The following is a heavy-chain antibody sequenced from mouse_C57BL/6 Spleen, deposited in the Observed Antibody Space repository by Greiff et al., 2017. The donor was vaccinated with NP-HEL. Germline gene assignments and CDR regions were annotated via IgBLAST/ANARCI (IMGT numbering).Heavy chain of an antibody. CDR1: GFTFSSYA. CDR3: TREALRPHIYFDY. J-gene: IGHJ2*01. Sequence: EVQLQQSGEGLVKPGGSLKLSCAASGFTFSSYAMSWVRQTPEKRLEWVAYISSGGDYIYYADTVKGRFTISRDNARNTLYLQMSSLKSEDTAMYYCTREALRPHIYFDYWGQGTTLTVSS. V-gene: IGHV5-9-1*02. D-gene: IGHD3-2*02. CDR2: ISSGGDYI.